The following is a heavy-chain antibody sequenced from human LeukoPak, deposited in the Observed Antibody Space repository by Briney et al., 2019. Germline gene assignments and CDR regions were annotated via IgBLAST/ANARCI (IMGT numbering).Heavy chain of an antibody. CDR2: IYSGGST. J-gene: IGHJ6*02. CDR3: ARFRYGMDV. V-gene: IGHV3-53*04. Sequence: GGSLRLSCAASGFIFSTYSMNWVRQAPGKGLEWVSVIYSGGSTYYADSVKGRFTISRHNSKNTLYLQMNSLRAEDTAVYYCARFRYGMDVWGQGTTVTVSS. CDR1: GFIFSTYS.